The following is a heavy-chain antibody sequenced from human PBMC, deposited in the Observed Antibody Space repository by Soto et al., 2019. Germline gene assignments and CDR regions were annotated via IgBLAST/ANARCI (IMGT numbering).Heavy chain of an antibody. CDR1: GFIFSSYT. V-gene: IGHV3-30-3*01. CDR2: ITYDGSNQ. CDR3: ARAPSGSYPEFDY. D-gene: IGHD1-26*01. J-gene: IGHJ4*02. Sequence: GGSLRLSCAASGFIFSSYTMHWVRQAPGKGLEWVGVITYDGSNQYYADSEKGRFTISSDNSRNMLILPMNSLRPDDTAVYYCARAPSGSYPEFDYWGQGTLVTVSS.